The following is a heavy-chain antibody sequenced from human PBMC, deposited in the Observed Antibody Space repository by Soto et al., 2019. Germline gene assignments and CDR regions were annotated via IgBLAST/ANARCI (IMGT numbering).Heavy chain of an antibody. D-gene: IGHD5-12*01. V-gene: IGHV1-18*01. CDR2: ISPYNGNT. J-gene: IGHJ4*02. CDR1: GYTFTSYG. CDR3: ARDKLEMATIFDC. Sequence: QVQLVQSGTEVKKPGASAKVSCKTSGYTFTSYGISWLRQAPGQGLEWMAWISPYNGNTNYAQKVQGRVTMTTDTSTSTAYMELRSLRSDDTAVYYCARDKLEMATIFDCWGQGTLVTVS.